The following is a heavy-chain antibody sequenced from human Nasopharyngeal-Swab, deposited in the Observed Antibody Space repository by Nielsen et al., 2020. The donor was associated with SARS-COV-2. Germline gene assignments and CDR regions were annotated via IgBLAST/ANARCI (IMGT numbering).Heavy chain of an antibody. V-gene: IGHV3-48*02. Sequence: VRQMPGKGLEWVAYISSSSSTSYYADSVKGRFTISRDNPKNSLYLQMNSLRDEDTALYYCARDAAIVGATLENWGQGTLVTVSS. J-gene: IGHJ4*02. CDR3: ARDAAIVGATLEN. CDR2: ISSSSSTS. D-gene: IGHD1-26*01.